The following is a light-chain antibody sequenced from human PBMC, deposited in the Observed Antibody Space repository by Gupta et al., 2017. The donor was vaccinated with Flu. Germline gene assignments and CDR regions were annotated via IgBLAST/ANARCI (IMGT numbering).Light chain of an antibody. V-gene: IGKV3-20*01. CDR1: QSVSSSY. CDR2: GAS. CDR3: QQYGSSPFT. Sequence: GTLSLSPGERATLSCKASQSVSSSYLGWYQQKPGQAPRLLIYGASSRATGIPDRFSGSGSGTDFTLTISRLEPEDFAVYYCQQYGSSPFTFGPGTKVDIK. J-gene: IGKJ3*01.